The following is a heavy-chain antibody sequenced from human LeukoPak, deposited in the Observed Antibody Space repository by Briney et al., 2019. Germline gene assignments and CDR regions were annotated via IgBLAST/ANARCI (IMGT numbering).Heavy chain of an antibody. D-gene: IGHD2-2*01. CDR2: ISAYNGNT. V-gene: IGHV1-18*01. Sequence: ASVKVSCKASGYTFTSYGISWVRQAPGQGLEWMGWISAYNGNTNYAQKLQGRVTMTTDTSTSTAYMELGSLRSDDTAVYYCARSRSIPAARLASHRHWFDPWGQGTLVTVSS. CDR3: ARSRSIPAARLASHRHWFDP. CDR1: GYTFTSYG. J-gene: IGHJ5*02.